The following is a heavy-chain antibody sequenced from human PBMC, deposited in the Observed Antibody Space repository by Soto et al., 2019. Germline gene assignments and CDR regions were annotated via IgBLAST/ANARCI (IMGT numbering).Heavy chain of an antibody. J-gene: IGHJ4*02. D-gene: IGHD6-13*01. V-gene: IGHV4-59*08. CDR3: ARQGSWSLDY. Sequence: PSETLSLTCTVSGGSISSYYWSWIRQPPGKGLEWIGYIYYSGSTNYNPSLKSRVTISVDTSKNQFSLKLSSVTAADTAVYYCARQGSWSLDYWGQGTLVTVSS. CDR1: GGSISSYY. CDR2: IYYSGST.